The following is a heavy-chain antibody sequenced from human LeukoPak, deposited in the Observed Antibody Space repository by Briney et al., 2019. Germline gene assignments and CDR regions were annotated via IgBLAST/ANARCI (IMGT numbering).Heavy chain of an antibody. CDR3: ASVLFSYGHFDP. J-gene: IGHJ5*02. CDR2: IYSGGST. V-gene: IGHV3-53*03. D-gene: IGHD5-18*01. CDR1: GFTVSSNY. Sequence: GGSLRLSCAASGFTVSSNYMSWVRQAPGKGLEWVSVIYSGGSTSYADSVKGRFTISRDNAKNSLYLQMNSLRAEDTALYYCASVLFSYGHFDPWGQGTLVTVSS.